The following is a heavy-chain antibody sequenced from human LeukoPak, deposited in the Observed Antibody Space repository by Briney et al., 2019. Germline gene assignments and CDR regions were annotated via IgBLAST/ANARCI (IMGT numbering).Heavy chain of an antibody. CDR3: ACKSGFLEWLFDY. V-gene: IGHV3-23*01. Sequence: GGSLRLSCAASGSTFSSYAMSWVRQAPGKGLEWVSAISGSGGSTYYADSVKGRFTISRDNSKNTLYLQMNSLRAEDTAVYYCACKSGFLEWLFDYWGQGTLVTVPS. D-gene: IGHD3-3*01. J-gene: IGHJ4*02. CDR1: GSTFSSYA. CDR2: ISGSGGST.